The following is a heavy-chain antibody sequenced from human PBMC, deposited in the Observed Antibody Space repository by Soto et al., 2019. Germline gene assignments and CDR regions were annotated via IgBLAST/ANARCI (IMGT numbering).Heavy chain of an antibody. D-gene: IGHD3-16*01. J-gene: IGHJ5*02. V-gene: IGHV1-46*01. CDR1: GYDFTRYF. CDR2: VNPTGGSP. CDR3: ARVGGGFDP. Sequence: ASVKVSCKTSGYDFTRYFIHWVRQAPGQGLEWMVKVNPTGGSPTFGQKFQGRVTVTTDTSTSTVYMELSSLRSEDTAVYYCARVGGGFDPWGQGTLVTSPQ.